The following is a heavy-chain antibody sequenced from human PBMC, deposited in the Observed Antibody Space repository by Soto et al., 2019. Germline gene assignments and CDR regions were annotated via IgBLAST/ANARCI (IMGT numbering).Heavy chain of an antibody. J-gene: IGHJ3*02. Sequence: GGSLRLSCAASGFTFSSYGMHWVRQASGKGLEWVAVMSYDGSNKYYADSVKGRFTISRDNSKNTLYLQMNSLRAEDTAVYYCAKQKGFLEWFDAFDIWGQGTMVTVSS. CDR3: AKQKGFLEWFDAFDI. CDR1: GFTFSSYG. CDR2: MSYDGSNK. D-gene: IGHD3-3*01. V-gene: IGHV3-30*18.